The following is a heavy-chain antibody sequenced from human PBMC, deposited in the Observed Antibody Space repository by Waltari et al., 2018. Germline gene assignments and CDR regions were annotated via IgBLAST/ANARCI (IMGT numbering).Heavy chain of an antibody. Sequence: EVQLVESGGGLVQPGGSLRLSCAASGFTVSSNYMSWVRQAPGKGLEWVSVIYSGGSTDYADSVKGRFTISRDNSKNTLYLQMNSLRAEDTAVYYCASQRGKVYSSGWVYWGQGTLVTVSS. CDR2: IYSGGST. CDR3: ASQRGKVYSSGWVY. V-gene: IGHV3-66*02. CDR1: GFTVSSNY. J-gene: IGHJ4*02. D-gene: IGHD6-19*01.